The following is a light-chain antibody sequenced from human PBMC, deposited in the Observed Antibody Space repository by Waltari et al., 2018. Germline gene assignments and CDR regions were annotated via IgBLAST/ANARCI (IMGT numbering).Light chain of an antibody. V-gene: IGLV4-69*01. CDR1: SGPTNNI. J-gene: IGLJ3*02. CDR2: VNSDGSH. CDR3: QTGGHGTWV. Sequence: QLVLTQSPSASAPLGASVKLTCTLSSGPTNNITAWHQQHPKKGPRYLMKVNSDGSHNKGDKIPERFSGSSSGAERYLTISSLQSEDEADYYCQTGGHGTWVFGGGTKLTVL.